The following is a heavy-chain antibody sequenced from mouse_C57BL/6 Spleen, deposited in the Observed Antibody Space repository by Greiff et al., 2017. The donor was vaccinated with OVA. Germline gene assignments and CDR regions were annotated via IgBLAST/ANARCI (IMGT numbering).Heavy chain of an antibody. Sequence: VQLQESGAELVKPGASVKISCKASGYAFSSYWMNWVKQRPGKGLEWIGQIYPGDGDTNYNGKFKGKATLTADKSSSTAYMQLSSLTSEDSAVYFCARGITTDYAMDYWGQGTSVTVSS. J-gene: IGHJ4*01. D-gene: IGHD1-1*01. CDR1: GYAFSSYW. V-gene: IGHV1-80*01. CDR3: ARGITTDYAMDY. CDR2: IYPGDGDT.